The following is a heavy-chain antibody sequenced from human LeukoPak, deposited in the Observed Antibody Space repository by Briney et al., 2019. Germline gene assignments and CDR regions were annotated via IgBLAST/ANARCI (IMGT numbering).Heavy chain of an antibody. Sequence: SETLSLTCTVSGGSISSGGYYWSWIRQHPGKGLEWIGYIYYSGSTYYNPSLKSRVTISVDTSKNQFSLKLSSVTAADTAVYYCAREVEVVPAAILRGAYNWFDPWGQGTLVTVSS. D-gene: IGHD2-2*02. V-gene: IGHV4-31*03. CDR3: AREVEVVPAAILRGAYNWFDP. J-gene: IGHJ5*02. CDR1: GGSISSGGYY. CDR2: IYYSGST.